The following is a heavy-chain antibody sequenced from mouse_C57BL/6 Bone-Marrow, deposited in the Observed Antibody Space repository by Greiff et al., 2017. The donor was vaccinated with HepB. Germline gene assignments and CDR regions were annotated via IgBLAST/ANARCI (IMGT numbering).Heavy chain of an antibody. CDR2: IWRGGST. CDR3: ARLYDYAFDY. Sequence: VQLQQSGPGLVQPSQSLSITCTASGFALTSYGVHWVRQSPGKGLEWLGVIWRGGSTDYNAAIMSRLSITNDNYKSHVFFKMNSLQADDTAIYYCARLYDYAFDYWGQGTTLTVSS. CDR1: GFALTSYG. J-gene: IGHJ2*01. V-gene: IGHV2-5*01. D-gene: IGHD2-4*01.